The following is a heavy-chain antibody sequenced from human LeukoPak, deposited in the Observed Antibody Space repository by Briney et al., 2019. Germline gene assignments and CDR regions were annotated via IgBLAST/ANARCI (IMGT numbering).Heavy chain of an antibody. CDR3: ARVGDYGDYYYYGMDV. J-gene: IGHJ6*02. Sequence: PSETLSLTCTVSGGSISSYYWSWIRQPPGKGLEWIGYIYYSRSTNYNPSLKSRVTISVDTSKNQFSPKLSSVTAADTAVYYCARVGDYGDYYYYGMDVWGQGTTVTVSS. V-gene: IGHV4-59*01. D-gene: IGHD4-17*01. CDR2: IYYSRST. CDR1: GGSISSYY.